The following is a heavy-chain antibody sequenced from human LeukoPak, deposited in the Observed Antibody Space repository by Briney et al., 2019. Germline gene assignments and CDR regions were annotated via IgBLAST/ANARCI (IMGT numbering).Heavy chain of an antibody. V-gene: IGHV4-59*01. CDR2: IYYSGST. J-gene: IGHJ4*02. CDR1: GGSIGTYY. CDR3: ARGANWGSPDY. D-gene: IGHD7-27*01. Sequence: SETLSLTCSVSGGSIGTYYWSWIRQPPGKGLEWIGYIYYSGSTDYNPSLKSRVTISIDTSKNQFSLKLNSVTAADTAVYYCARGANWGSPDYWGQGTLVTVSS.